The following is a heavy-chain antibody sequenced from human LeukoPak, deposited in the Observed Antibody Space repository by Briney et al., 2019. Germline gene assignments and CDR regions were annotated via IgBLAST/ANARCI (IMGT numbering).Heavy chain of an antibody. CDR3: ARGAYYYDSSGYAAPRY. D-gene: IGHD3-22*01. Sequence: ASVKVSCKASGGTFSSYAISWVRQAPGQGLEWMGGIIPIFGTANYAQKFQGRVTITTDESTSTAYMELSSLRSEDTAVYYCARGAYYYDSSGYAAPRYWGQGTLVTVSS. J-gene: IGHJ4*02. V-gene: IGHV1-69*05. CDR1: GGTFSSYA. CDR2: IIPIFGTA.